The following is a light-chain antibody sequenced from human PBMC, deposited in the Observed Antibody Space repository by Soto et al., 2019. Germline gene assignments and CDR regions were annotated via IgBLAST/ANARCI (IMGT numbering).Light chain of an antibody. CDR1: QSVSNK. Sequence: EIVMTQSPATLSVSPGERATLSCRASQSVSNKLVWYQQKPGQAPRLLIYAASTRATGIPARFSGSGSETEFTLTISSLQSEDLAVYYCQQYYSTPFTFGPGTKVEIK. V-gene: IGKV3-15*01. J-gene: IGKJ3*01. CDR3: QQYYSTPFT. CDR2: AAS.